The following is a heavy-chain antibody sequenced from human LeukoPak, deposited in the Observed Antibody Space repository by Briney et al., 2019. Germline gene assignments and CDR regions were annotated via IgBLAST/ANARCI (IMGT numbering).Heavy chain of an antibody. CDR3: ARLQSSGLVWSVY. CDR1: GGSISSSSYY. D-gene: IGHD2-21*01. Sequence: ASETPSLTCTVSGGSISSSSYYWGWIRQPPGKGLEWIGSIYYSGSTYYNPSLKSRVTISVDTSKNQFSLKLSSVTAADTAVYYCARLQSSGLVWSVYWGQGTLVTVSS. V-gene: IGHV4-39*01. J-gene: IGHJ4*02. CDR2: IYYSGST.